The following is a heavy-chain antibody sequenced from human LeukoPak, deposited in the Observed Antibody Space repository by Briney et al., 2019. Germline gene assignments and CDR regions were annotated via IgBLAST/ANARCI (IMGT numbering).Heavy chain of an antibody. CDR1: GLPFSNHW. CDR3: AREGYSNYHI. V-gene: IGHV3-7*01. Sequence: PGGSLRLSCAVSGLPFSNHWMTWVRQAPGKGLERVANINQDGSEKYYVDSVKGRFSLSRDNAKSSLYLQMNSLRGEDTAMYFCAREGYSNYHIWGQGTIVTVSS. CDR2: INQDGSEK. J-gene: IGHJ3*02. D-gene: IGHD4-11*01.